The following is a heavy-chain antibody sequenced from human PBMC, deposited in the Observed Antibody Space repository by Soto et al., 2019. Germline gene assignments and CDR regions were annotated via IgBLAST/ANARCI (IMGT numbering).Heavy chain of an antibody. CDR2: INSDGSST. CDR3: AKEACSAGSCYPYYFDY. CDR1: GFSFSSYW. V-gene: IGHV3-74*01. Sequence: GGSLRLSCAASGFSFSSYWMHWVRQAPGKGLVWVSRINSDGSSTNHADSVKGRFTISRDNAKNTLSLHMNSLRAEDTAVYYCAKEACSAGSCYPYYFDYWGRGTLVTVSS. J-gene: IGHJ4*02. D-gene: IGHD2-15*01.